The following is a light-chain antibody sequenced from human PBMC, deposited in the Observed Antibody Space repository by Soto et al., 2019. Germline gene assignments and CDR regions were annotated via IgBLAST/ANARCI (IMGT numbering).Light chain of an antibody. CDR1: QGISSY. Sequence: DIQMTQSPSSLSVSVGDRVTITCRASQGISSYLNWYKQKPGKAPKLLIYAASSLQSGVPSRFSGSGSGTDFTLTISSLQPEDFATYYSQQSYSTPLTFGPGTKVDIK. CDR3: QQSYSTPLT. V-gene: IGKV1-39*01. CDR2: AAS. J-gene: IGKJ3*01.